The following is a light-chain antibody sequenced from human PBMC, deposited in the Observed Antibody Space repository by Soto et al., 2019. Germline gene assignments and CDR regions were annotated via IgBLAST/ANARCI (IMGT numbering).Light chain of an antibody. Sequence: DIQMTQSPSTLSASVGDRVTITCRASQSISSWLAWYQQKPGKAPKLLIYDASSLESGVPSRFSGSGSGTEFTLTISSLQPDDFATYYCQQYNSYSPGWTFGQGTKVDIK. CDR3: QQYNSYSPGWT. CDR2: DAS. CDR1: QSISSW. J-gene: IGKJ1*01. V-gene: IGKV1-5*01.